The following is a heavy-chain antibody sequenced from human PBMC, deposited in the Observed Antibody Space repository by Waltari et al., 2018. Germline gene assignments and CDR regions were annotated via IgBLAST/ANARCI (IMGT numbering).Heavy chain of an antibody. D-gene: IGHD1-20*01. CDR2: IRHTGIT. CDR3: ARWDSPGRYFGD. J-gene: IGHJ4*02. V-gene: IGHV4-59*08. Sequence: QVQLHESGPGLVKPSETLSLPSSVSGGSISHYFWNWIRQPPGKGLQWIGYIRHTGITKSNPSLNSRVTMAVDTSKSQISLRLTSVSATDTAVYFCARWDSPGRYFGDWGQGTPVTVSS. CDR1: GGSISHYF.